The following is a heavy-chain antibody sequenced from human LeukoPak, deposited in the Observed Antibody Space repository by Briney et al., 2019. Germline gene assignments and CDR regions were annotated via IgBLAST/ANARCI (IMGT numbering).Heavy chain of an antibody. CDR2: IKQDGSEK. Sequence: GGSLRLSCAASGFTFSSYWMSWVRQAPGKGLEWVANIKQDGSEKYYVDSVKGRFTISRDNAKNSLYLQMNSLRAEDTAVYYCARGPNRYDSLFYYYYMDVWGKGTTVTVSS. CDR1: GFTFSSYW. J-gene: IGHJ6*03. V-gene: IGHV3-7*03. D-gene: IGHD3-3*01. CDR3: ARGPNRYDSLFYYYYMDV.